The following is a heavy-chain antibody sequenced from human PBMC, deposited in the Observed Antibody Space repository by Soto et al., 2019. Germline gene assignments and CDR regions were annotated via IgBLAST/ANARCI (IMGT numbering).Heavy chain of an antibody. CDR1: GGSISSGGYY. CDR3: ARQSPPGYYYYAMDV. Sequence: SETLSLTCTVSGGSISSGGYYWNWIRQHPGKGLEWIGYIYYSGSTYYNPSLKSRVTISVDTSKNQFSLKLSSVTAADTAVYYCARQSPPGYYYYAMDVWGQGTTVTVSS. J-gene: IGHJ6*02. CDR2: IYYSGST. V-gene: IGHV4-31*03.